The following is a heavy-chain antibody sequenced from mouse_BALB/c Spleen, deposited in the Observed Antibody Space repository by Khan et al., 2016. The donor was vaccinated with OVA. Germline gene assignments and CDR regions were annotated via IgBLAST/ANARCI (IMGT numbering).Heavy chain of an antibody. J-gene: IGHJ2*01. V-gene: IGHV3-2*02. D-gene: IGHD1-2*01. Sequence: EVKLLESGPGLVKPSQSLSLTCTVTGYSITSGYGWNWIRQFPGNKLEWMGYISYSGSTNYNPSLKSRISSTRDTSKNQFFLQLNSVTTEDTATYYWARTARIKYWGQGTTLTVSS. CDR2: ISYSGST. CDR1: GYSITSGYG. CDR3: ARTARIKY.